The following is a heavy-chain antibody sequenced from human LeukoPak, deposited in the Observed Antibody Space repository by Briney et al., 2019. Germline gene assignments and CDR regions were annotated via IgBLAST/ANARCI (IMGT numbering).Heavy chain of an antibody. Sequence: PSETLSLTCAVYGGSFSGYYWSWIRQPPGKGLEWIGEINHSGSTNYNPSLKSRVTISVDTSKNQFSLKLSSVTAADTAAYYCARGRAVGALDDYWGQGTLVTVSS. J-gene: IGHJ4*02. V-gene: IGHV4-34*01. CDR1: GGSFSGYY. D-gene: IGHD1-26*01. CDR3: ARGRAVGALDDY. CDR2: INHSGST.